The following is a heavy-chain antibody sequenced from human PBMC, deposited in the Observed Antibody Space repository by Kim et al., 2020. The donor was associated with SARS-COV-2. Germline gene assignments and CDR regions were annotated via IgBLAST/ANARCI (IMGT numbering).Heavy chain of an antibody. CDR3: AGDSGSPP. J-gene: IGHJ5*02. Sequence: GGRTYYADSVKSRFTISRDNSKNTLYLQMNSMRAEDTAVYYCAGDSGSPPWGQGTLVTVSS. CDR2: GGRT. D-gene: IGHD1-26*01. V-gene: IGHV3-23*01.